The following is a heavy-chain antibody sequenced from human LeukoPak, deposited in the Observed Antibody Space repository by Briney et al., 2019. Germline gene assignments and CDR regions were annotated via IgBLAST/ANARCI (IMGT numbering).Heavy chain of an antibody. Sequence: PSETLSLTCTVSGGSISSGGYYWSWIRQPPGKGLEWIGYIYHSGSTYYNPSLKSRVTISVDRCKNQFSLKLSSVTAADTAVYYCARVYGSGSYLIDYWGQGTPVTVSS. CDR3: ARVYGSGSYLIDY. J-gene: IGHJ4*02. CDR2: IYHSGST. D-gene: IGHD3-10*01. V-gene: IGHV4-30-2*01. CDR1: GGSISSGGYY.